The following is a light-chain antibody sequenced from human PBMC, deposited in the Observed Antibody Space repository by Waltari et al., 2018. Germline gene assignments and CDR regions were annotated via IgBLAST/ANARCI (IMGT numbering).Light chain of an antibody. V-gene: IGKV1-5*03. Sequence: DIQMTQSPSTLSASVGDRVTITCRASQSISNWLVWYQQKPGKAPKLLIYKASTLETGVPSRFSGSGSGTEFTLTISNLQPDDFATYYCQQYNYYWTFGQGTKVE. CDR1: QSISNW. CDR3: QQYNYYWT. CDR2: KAS. J-gene: IGKJ1*01.